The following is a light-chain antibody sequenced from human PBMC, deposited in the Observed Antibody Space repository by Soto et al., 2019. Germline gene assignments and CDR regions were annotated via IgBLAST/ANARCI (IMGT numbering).Light chain of an antibody. J-gene: IGKJ3*01. Sequence: ETVLTQSPATLSLSPGESATLSCRASQSVSDYLAWYQQKPGQAPRLLIYDSTNRATGIPARFSGSGSGTDCTLTISRLEPEDFAVYFCQQRGNWPFTFGPGTKVDIK. CDR2: DST. CDR1: QSVSDY. CDR3: QQRGNWPFT. V-gene: IGKV3-11*01.